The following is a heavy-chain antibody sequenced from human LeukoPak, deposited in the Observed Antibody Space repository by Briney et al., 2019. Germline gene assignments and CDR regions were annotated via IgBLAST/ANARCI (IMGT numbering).Heavy chain of an antibody. CDR2: IYYSGST. Sequence: PSQTLSLTCTVSGGSISSGDYYWSWIRQPPGKGLEWIGYIYYSGSTYYNPSLKSRVAISVDTSKNQFSLKLSSVTTADTAVYYCASERGAGITGTTHRFDYWGQGTLVTVSS. D-gene: IGHD1-20*01. J-gene: IGHJ4*02. CDR1: GGSISSGDYY. V-gene: IGHV4-30-4*01. CDR3: ASERGAGITGTTHRFDY.